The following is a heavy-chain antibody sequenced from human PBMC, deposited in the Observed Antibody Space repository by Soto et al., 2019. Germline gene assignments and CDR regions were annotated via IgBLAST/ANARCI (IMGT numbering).Heavy chain of an antibody. V-gene: IGHV3-11*06. D-gene: IGHD6-19*01. CDR1: GFNFSDHY. J-gene: IGHJ4*02. CDR2: ISGSSRYT. CDR3: ARHTSGCHYYDY. Sequence: QVQLVESGGGLVKPGGSLRLSCAASGFNFSDHYMNWIRQAPGKGLEWVSYISGSSRYTNFADSVKGRFTISRDNAKNSLYLQMNSLRAEDTAVYDCARHTSGCHYYDYWGKGTPVTVSS.